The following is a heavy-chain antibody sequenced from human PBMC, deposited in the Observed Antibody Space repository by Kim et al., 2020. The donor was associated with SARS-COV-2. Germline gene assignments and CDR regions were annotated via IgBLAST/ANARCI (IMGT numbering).Heavy chain of an antibody. Sequence: TNYAQKFQGRVTMTRDTSISTAYMELSRLRSDDTAVYYCARSYSSSPDDYWGQGTLVTVSS. J-gene: IGHJ4*02. CDR3: ARSYSSSPDDY. CDR2: T. D-gene: IGHD6-6*01. V-gene: IGHV1-2*02.